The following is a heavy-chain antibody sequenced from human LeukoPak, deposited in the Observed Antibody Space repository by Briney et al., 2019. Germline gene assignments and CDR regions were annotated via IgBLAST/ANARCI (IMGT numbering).Heavy chain of an antibody. CDR2: ISGSGGST. D-gene: IGHD3-3*01. V-gene: IGHV3-23*01. J-gene: IGHJ4*02. Sequence: PGAFLRLSCAASGFTFSSYAMTWVRQAPGKGLEWVSGISGSGGSTYYADSVKGRFTISRDNSKNTLYLQMNSLRAEDTAVYYCAKGLTIFGWGQGTLATVSS. CDR1: GFTFSSYA. CDR3: AKGLTIFG.